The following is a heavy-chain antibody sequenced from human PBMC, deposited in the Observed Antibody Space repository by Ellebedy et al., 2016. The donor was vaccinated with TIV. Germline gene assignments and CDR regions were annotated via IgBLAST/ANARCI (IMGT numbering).Heavy chain of an antibody. CDR3: AREYTSSWRYYYYGMDV. D-gene: IGHD6-13*01. V-gene: IGHV1-18*01. Sequence: AASVKVSCKAAGYTFTSYGISWVRQAPGQGLEWMGWISAYNGTTNYAQKLQGSVTMTTDTSTSTAYMELRSLRSDDTAVYYCAREYTSSWRYYYYGMDVWGQGTTVTVSS. CDR1: GYTFTSYG. CDR2: ISAYNGTT. J-gene: IGHJ6*02.